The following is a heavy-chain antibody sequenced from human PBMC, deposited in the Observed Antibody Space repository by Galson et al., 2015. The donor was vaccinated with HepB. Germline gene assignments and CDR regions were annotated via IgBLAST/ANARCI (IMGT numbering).Heavy chain of an antibody. Sequence: SLRLSCAASGFTFSNYGMHWVRQAPGKGLEWVALVSHDGSYKYYADSVKGRFTSFRDDSKGTLYLQMNSLRPEDTAVYYCAKDPAGRFVVNYRGYYFDDWGQGTLVTVSS. CDR3: AKDPAGRFVVNYRGYYFDD. J-gene: IGHJ4*02. D-gene: IGHD1-7*01. CDR1: GFTFSNYG. CDR2: VSHDGSYK. V-gene: IGHV3-30*18.